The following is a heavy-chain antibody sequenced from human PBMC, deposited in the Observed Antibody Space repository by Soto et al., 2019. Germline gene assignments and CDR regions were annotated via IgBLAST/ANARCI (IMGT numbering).Heavy chain of an antibody. Sequence: PSETLSLTCAVYGGSFSGYYWSWIRQPPGKGLEWIGEINHSGSTNYNPSLKSRVTISVDTSKNQFSLKLSSVTAADTAVYYCAREQNYMDVWGKGTTVTVS. D-gene: IGHD6-13*01. CDR3: AREQNYMDV. CDR2: INHSGST. CDR1: GGSFSGYY. V-gene: IGHV4-34*01. J-gene: IGHJ6*03.